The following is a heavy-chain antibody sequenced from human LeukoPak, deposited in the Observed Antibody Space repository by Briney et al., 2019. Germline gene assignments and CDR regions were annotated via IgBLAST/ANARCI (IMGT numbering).Heavy chain of an antibody. D-gene: IGHD3-3*01. CDR2: IYYSEST. CDR3: TRASTHYDFWSGYL. V-gene: IGHV4-30-4*08. CDR1: GGSISSGDYY. J-gene: IGHJ4*02. Sequence: PSQTLSLTCTVSGGSISSGDYYWSWIRQPPGKGLEWIGYIYYSESTYYNPSLKSRVSISVGTSKNQFSLKLSSVTAADTAVYYCTRASTHYDFWSGYLWGQGTLVTVSS.